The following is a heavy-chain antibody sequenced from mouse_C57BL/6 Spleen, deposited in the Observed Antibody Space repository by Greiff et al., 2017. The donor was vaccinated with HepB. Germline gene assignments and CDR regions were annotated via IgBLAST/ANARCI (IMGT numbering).Heavy chain of an antibody. CDR2: IYPRDGST. D-gene: IGHD2-4*01. Sequence: QVQLQQSGPELVKPGASVKLSCKASGYTFTSYDINWVKQRPGQGLEWIGWIYPRDGSTKYNEKFKGKATLTVDTSSSTAYMELRSLTSEDSAVYFCAREGTYDYDGAWFAYWGQGTLVTVSA. CDR1: GYTFTSYD. J-gene: IGHJ3*01. V-gene: IGHV1-85*01. CDR3: AREGTYDYDGAWFAY.